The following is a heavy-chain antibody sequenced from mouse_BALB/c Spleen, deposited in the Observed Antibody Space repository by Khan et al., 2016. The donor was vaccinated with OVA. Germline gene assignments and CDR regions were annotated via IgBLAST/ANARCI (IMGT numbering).Heavy chain of an antibody. V-gene: IGHV2-6-7*01. CDR3: ARERRLGGFAY. CDR1: GFSLTDYG. D-gene: IGHD3-3*01. CDR2: MWGDGST. J-gene: IGHJ3*01. Sequence: VQLQESGPGLVAPSQSLSITCTVSGFSLTDYGVNWVRQPPGKGLEWLGMMWGDGSTDYNSVLKSRLSISKDNSKSQVFLKMNSLQTDDTARYYCARERRLGGFAYWGQGTLVTVSA.